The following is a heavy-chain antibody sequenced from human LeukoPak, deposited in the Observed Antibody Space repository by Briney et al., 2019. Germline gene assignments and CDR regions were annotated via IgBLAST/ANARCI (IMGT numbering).Heavy chain of an antibody. J-gene: IGHJ4*02. CDR3: ARENSGSYREFDY. CDR1: GASISSFY. Sequence: SETLSLTCTVSGASISSFYWSWIRQPPGKGLEWIGYVYTSGSSNYSPSLLSRVTISVDTSKNQFSLKLNSVTAADTAVFYCARENSGSYREFDYWGQGTLVTVSS. CDR2: VYTSGSS. V-gene: IGHV4-4*09. D-gene: IGHD1-26*01.